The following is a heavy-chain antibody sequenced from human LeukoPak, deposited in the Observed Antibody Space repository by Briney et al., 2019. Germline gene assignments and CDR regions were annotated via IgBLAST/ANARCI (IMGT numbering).Heavy chain of an antibody. CDR1: GFTFSSYA. CDR3: AKTLVWFGEPTPHYYFDY. CDR2: ISGSGGST. Sequence: GGSLRLSCAASGFTFSSYAMSWVRQAPGKGLEWVSAISGSGGSTYYADSVKGGFTISRDNSKNTLYLQMNSLRAEDTAVYYCAKTLVWFGEPTPHYYFDYWGQGTLVTVSS. V-gene: IGHV3-23*01. D-gene: IGHD3-10*01. J-gene: IGHJ4*02.